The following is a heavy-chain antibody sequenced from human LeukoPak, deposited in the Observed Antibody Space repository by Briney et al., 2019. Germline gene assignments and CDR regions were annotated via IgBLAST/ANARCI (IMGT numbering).Heavy chain of an antibody. Sequence: PSETLSLTCAVYGGSFSGYYWSWIRQPPGKGLEWIGEINHSGSTNYNPSLKSRVTISVDTSKNQFSLKLSSVTAADTAVYYCARGRFSRDGYNFPGIRYNWFDPWGQGTLVTVSS. CDR2: INHSGST. CDR1: GGSFSGYY. CDR3: ARGRFSRDGYNFPGIRYNWFDP. V-gene: IGHV4-34*01. J-gene: IGHJ5*02. D-gene: IGHD5-24*01.